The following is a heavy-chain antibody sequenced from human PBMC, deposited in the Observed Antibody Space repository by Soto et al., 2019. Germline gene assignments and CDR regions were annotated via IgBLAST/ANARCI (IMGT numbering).Heavy chain of an antibody. CDR3: ARESAGSHRLNWFDP. J-gene: IGHJ5*02. CDR1: GGSISSDY. V-gene: IGHV4-59*01. CDR2: IHFSGDT. Sequence: QVQLQESGPGLVKPSGTLSLTCSVSGGSISSDYWSWVRQPPGKGLEWIGFIHFSGDTKYNPSLKSRVFISVDTSRNQLSLKLTSVTTADTAVYYCARESAGSHRLNWFDPWGQGVLVTVSS.